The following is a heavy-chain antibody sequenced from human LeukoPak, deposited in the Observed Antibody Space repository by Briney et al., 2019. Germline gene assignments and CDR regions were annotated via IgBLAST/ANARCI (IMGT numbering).Heavy chain of an antibody. CDR3: ARAYSPITVFGVVPPGY. Sequence: ASQTLSLTCTVSGGSISSGDYYWSWIRQPPGKGLEWIGYIYYSGSTYYNPSLKSRVTISVDTSKNQFSLKLSSVTAADTAVYFCARAYSPITVFGVVPPGYRGQGTLVTVSS. V-gene: IGHV4-30-4*01. J-gene: IGHJ4*02. D-gene: IGHD3-3*01. CDR1: GGSISSGDYY. CDR2: IYYSGST.